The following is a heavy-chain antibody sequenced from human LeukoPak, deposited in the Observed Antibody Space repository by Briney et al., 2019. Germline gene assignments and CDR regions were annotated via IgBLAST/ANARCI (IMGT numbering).Heavy chain of an antibody. J-gene: IGHJ1*01. CDR3: ARDYSGTYPGYFQH. D-gene: IGHD1-26*01. V-gene: IGHV4-39*07. CDR2: IYYSGST. Sequence: SETLSLTCTVFGGSISRSSYYWGWIRQPPGKGLEWIGSIYYSGSTYYNPSLKSRVTMSVDTSKNQFSLKLSSVTAADTAVYYCARDYSGTYPGYFQHWGQGTLVTVSS. CDR1: GGSISRSSYY.